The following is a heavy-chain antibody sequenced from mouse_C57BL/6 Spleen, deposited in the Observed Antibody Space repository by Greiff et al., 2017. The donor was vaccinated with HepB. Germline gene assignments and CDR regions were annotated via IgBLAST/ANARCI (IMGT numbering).Heavy chain of an antibody. CDR1: GYTFTDYY. Sequence: EVQLQQSGPELVKPGASVKISCKASGYTFTDYYMNWVKQSHGKSLEWIGDINPNNGGTSYNQKFKGKATLTVDKSSSTAYMELRSLTSEDSAVYYCARLYYYGSLDYWGQGTTLTVSS. D-gene: IGHD1-1*01. CDR3: ARLYYYGSLDY. CDR2: INPNNGGT. V-gene: IGHV1-26*01. J-gene: IGHJ2*01.